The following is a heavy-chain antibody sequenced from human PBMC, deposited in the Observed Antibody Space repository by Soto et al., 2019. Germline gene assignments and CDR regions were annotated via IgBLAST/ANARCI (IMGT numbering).Heavy chain of an antibody. Sequence: SVQGSCSDAGGTISSCAISWGRQGPEGGLEWMGGIIPIFGTANYAQKFQGRVTITADKSTSTAYMELSSLRSEDTAVYYCARGVVVAAYYYYYGMDVWGQGTTVTVSS. CDR1: GGTISSCA. D-gene: IGHD2-15*01. CDR3: ARGVVVAAYYYYYGMDV. V-gene: IGHV1-69*06. CDR2: IIPIFGTA. J-gene: IGHJ6*02.